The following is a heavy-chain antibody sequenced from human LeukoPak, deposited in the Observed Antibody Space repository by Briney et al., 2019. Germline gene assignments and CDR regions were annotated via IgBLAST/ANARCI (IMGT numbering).Heavy chain of an antibody. CDR1: GFTFSSYS. J-gene: IGHJ4*02. D-gene: IGHD1-26*01. Sequence: GGSLRLSCAASGFTFSSYSMNWVRQAPGKGLEWVSSISSSSSSYIYYADSVKGRFTISRDNAKNSLYLQMNSLRAEDTAVYYCARVSLYSGSYGYYFDYWGQGTLVTVSS. CDR2: ISSSSSSYI. V-gene: IGHV3-21*01. CDR3: ARVSLYSGSYGYYFDY.